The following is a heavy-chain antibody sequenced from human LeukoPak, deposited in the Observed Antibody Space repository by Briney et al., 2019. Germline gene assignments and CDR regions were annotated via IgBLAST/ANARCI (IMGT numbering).Heavy chain of an antibody. CDR1: GGPISSYY. CDR3: ARHESFVVVAATPGWFDP. CDR2: IYYSGST. Sequence: PSETLSLTCTVSGGPISSYYWSWIRQPPGKGLEWIGYIYYSGSTNYNPSLKSRVTISVDTSKNQFSLKLSSVTAADTAVYYCARHESFVVVAATPGWFDPWGQGTLVTVSS. J-gene: IGHJ5*02. V-gene: IGHV4-59*08. D-gene: IGHD2-15*01.